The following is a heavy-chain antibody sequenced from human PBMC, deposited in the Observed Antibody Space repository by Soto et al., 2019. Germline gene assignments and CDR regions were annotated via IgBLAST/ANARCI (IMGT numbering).Heavy chain of an antibody. V-gene: IGHV3-30*03. CDR3: ARHNQADSSGWYLELGDGMDV. J-gene: IGHJ6*02. D-gene: IGHD6-19*01. CDR1: GFTFSSYG. Sequence: PGGSLRLSCAASGFTFSSYGMHWVRQAPGKGLEWVAVISYDGSNKYYADSVKGHVTISADKSISTAYLQWSSLKASDTAMYYCARHNQADSSGWYLELGDGMDVWGQGTTVTVSS. CDR2: ISYDGSNK.